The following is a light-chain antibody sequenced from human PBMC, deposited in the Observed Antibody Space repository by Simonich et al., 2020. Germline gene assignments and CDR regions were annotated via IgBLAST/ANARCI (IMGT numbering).Light chain of an antibody. V-gene: IGKV1-5*03. CDR1: QSISSG. CDR2: KAS. J-gene: IGKJ2*01. Sequence: DIQMTQSPSTLSASVGDRVTITCRASQSISSGLAWYQQKPGKDPKLLIYKASSLESWVPSRFSGSGSGTEFTLTISSLQPDDFATYYCQQYNSYLYTFGQGTKLEIK. CDR3: QQYNSYLYT.